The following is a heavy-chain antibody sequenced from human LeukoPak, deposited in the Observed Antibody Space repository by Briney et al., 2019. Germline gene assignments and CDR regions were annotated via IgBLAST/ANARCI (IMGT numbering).Heavy chain of an antibody. CDR2: IIPIFGTA. J-gene: IGHJ5*02. Sequence: ASVKVSCKASGGTFSSYAISWVRQAPGQGLERMGGIIPIFGTANYAQKFQGRVTITTDESTSTAYMELSSLRSEDTAVYYCASPYCSGGSCPTPKNWFDPWGQGTLVTVSS. CDR3: ASPYCSGGSCPTPKNWFDP. V-gene: IGHV1-69*05. CDR1: GGTFSSYA. D-gene: IGHD2-15*01.